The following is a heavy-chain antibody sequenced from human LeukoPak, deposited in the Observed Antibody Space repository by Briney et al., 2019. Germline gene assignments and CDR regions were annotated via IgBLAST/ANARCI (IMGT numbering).Heavy chain of an antibody. J-gene: IGHJ6*03. Sequence: GASVKVSCKASGYTFTSYGISWVRQATGQGLEWMGWMNPNSGNTGYAQKFQGRVTITRNTSISTAYMELSSLRSEDTAVYYCARAFLGQQLGYYYYYMDVWGKGTTVTVSS. V-gene: IGHV1-8*03. D-gene: IGHD6-13*01. CDR3: ARAFLGQQLGYYYYYMDV. CDR1: GYTFTSYG. CDR2: MNPNSGNT.